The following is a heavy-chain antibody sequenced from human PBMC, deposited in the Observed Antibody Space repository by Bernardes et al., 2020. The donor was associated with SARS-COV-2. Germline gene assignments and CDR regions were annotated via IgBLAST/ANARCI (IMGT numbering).Heavy chain of an antibody. J-gene: IGHJ4*02. D-gene: IGHD3-10*01. CDR2: IYSGGST. V-gene: IGHV3-66*01. CDR1: GFTVSSNY. Sequence: GGSLRLSCAASGFTVSSNYMSWVRQAPGKGLEWVSVIYSGGSTYYADSVKGRFTISRDNSKNTLYLQMNSLRAEDTAVYYCAREGPSVYGSGSYYNWGQGTLVTVSS. CDR3: AREGPSVYGSGSYYN.